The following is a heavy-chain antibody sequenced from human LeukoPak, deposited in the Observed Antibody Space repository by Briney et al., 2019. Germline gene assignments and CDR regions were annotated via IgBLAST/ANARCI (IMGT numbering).Heavy chain of an antibody. V-gene: IGHV3-30*18. CDR2: ISYDGSYK. CDR3: AKVGDYGDYALDY. D-gene: IGHD4-17*01. Sequence: GGSLRLSCAASGFTFSSYGMHWVRQAPGKGLEWVAVISYDGSYKYYADSVKGGFTISRDNSKNTLYLQMNSLRAEDTAVYYCAKVGDYGDYALDYWGQGTLVTVSS. CDR1: GFTFSSYG. J-gene: IGHJ4*02.